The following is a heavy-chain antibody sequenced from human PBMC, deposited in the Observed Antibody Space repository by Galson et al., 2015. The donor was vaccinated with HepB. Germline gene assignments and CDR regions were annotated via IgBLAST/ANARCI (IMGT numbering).Heavy chain of an antibody. J-gene: IGHJ4*02. Sequence: TLSLTCTVSGGSISSGGYYWSWIRQHPGKGLEWIGYIYYSGSTYYDPAHKSRVTISVDTAKNQFSLKLSSVTAADTAVYYCARMVYGDAYYFDYWGQGTLVTVSS. CDR3: ARMVYGDAYYFDY. CDR1: GGSISSGGYY. CDR2: IYYSGST. D-gene: IGHD4-17*01. V-gene: IGHV4-31*03.